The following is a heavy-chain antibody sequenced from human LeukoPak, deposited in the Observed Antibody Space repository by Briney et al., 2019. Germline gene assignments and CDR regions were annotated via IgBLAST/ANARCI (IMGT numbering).Heavy chain of an antibody. CDR1: GFTFSSYA. CDR3: AKDEVDFDWLFVFDY. D-gene: IGHD3-9*01. J-gene: IGHJ4*02. V-gene: IGHV3-23*01. Sequence: QSGGSLRLSCAASGFTFSSYAMSWVRQAPGKGLEWVSAIGGSGGSTYYADSVKGRFTISRDNSKNTLYLQMNSLRAEDTAVYYCAKDEVDFDWLFVFDYWGQGTLVTVSS. CDR2: IGGSGGST.